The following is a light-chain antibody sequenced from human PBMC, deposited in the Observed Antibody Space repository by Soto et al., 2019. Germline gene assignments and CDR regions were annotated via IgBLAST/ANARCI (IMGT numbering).Light chain of an antibody. CDR2: GAS. CDR3: QQYGSSPLT. Sequence: EIVLTQSPGTLSLSPGERATLSCRASQSVSVNSLVWYQQKPGQAPRPLIYGASSRATGIPDRFSGSGSGTDFTLTISRLEPEDFAMSYCQQYGSSPLTFGGGTKVDIK. CDR1: QSVSVNS. V-gene: IGKV3-20*01. J-gene: IGKJ4*01.